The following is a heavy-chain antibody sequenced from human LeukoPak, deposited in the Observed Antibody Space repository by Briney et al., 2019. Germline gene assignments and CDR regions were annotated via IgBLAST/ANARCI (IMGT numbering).Heavy chain of an antibody. Sequence: RGSLRLSCAASGFTFSNAWMSWVRQAPGKGLEWVGRIKSKTDGGTTDYAAPVKGRFTISRDDSKNTLYLQMNSLKTEDTAVYYCTTDEIQLWFQFDYWGQGTLVTVSS. CDR3: TTDEIQLWFQFDY. D-gene: IGHD5-18*01. J-gene: IGHJ4*02. CDR2: IKSKTDGGTT. CDR1: GFTFSNAW. V-gene: IGHV3-15*01.